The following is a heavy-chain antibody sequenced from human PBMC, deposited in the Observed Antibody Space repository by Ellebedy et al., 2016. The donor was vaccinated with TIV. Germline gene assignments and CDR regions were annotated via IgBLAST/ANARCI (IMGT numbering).Heavy chain of an antibody. D-gene: IGHD5-18*01. V-gene: IGHV3-23*01. Sequence: PGGSLRLSCAASGFTFSSYAMSWVRQAPGKGLEWVSAISGSGGSTYYADSVKGRFTISRDNSKNTLYLQINSLRAEDTAVYYCAKGGIQLWFEFDYWGQGTLVTVSS. CDR2: ISGSGGST. J-gene: IGHJ4*02. CDR3: AKGGIQLWFEFDY. CDR1: GFTFSSYA.